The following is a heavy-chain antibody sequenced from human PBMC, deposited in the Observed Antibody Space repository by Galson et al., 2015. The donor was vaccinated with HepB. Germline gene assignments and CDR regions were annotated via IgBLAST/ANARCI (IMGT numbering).Heavy chain of an antibody. CDR1: GYSFTSYW. Sequence: QSGAEVKKPGESLRISCKGSGYSFTSYWISWVRQMPGKGLEWMGRIDPSDSYTNYSPSFQGHVTISADKSISTAYLQWSSLKASDTAMYYCARHPYYYDSSGYYYSDLIDYWGQGTLVTVSS. J-gene: IGHJ4*02. D-gene: IGHD3-22*01. V-gene: IGHV5-10-1*01. CDR2: IDPSDSYT. CDR3: ARHPYYYDSSGYYYSDLIDY.